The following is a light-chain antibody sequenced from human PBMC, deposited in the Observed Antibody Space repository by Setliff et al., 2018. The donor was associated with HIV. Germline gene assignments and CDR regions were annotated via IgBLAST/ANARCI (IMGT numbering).Light chain of an antibody. J-gene: IGLJ1*01. CDR1: SSDVGGYPY. Sequence: QSALTQPPSASGSPGQSVTISCTGTSSDVGGYPYVSWYQQHPGKAPKLMIFEVSERPSGVPDRFSGSKSGNTASLTVSGLQAEAEADYYCSSYAGSNRVFGTGTKVTVL. V-gene: IGLV2-8*01. CDR3: SSYAGSNRV. CDR2: EVS.